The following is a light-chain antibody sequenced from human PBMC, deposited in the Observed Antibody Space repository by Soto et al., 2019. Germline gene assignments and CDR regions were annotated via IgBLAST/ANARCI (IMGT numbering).Light chain of an antibody. CDR3: QQYHSYPIT. J-gene: IGKJ5*01. CDR2: EAS. V-gene: IGKV1-5*03. CDR1: QNINTW. Sequence: DIQMTQSPSTLAASVGGTVTITCRASQNINTWLAWYQQKPGKAPEPLIYEASSLESGVPSRFSGSGSATEFTLTISSLQPDDFAVYYCQQYHSYPITLGQGTRLEIK.